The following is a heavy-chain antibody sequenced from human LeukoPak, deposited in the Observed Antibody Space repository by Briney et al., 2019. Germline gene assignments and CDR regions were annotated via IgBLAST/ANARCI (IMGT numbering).Heavy chain of an antibody. CDR2: FDPEDGET. Sequence: ASVKVSCKVSGCTLTELSMHWVRQAPGKGLEWMGGFDPEDGETIYAQKFQGRVTMTEDTSTDTAYMELSSLRSEDTAVYYCATEGAHYYGMDVWGQGTTVTVSS. V-gene: IGHV1-24*01. CDR3: ATEGAHYYGMDV. J-gene: IGHJ6*02. D-gene: IGHD3-16*01. CDR1: GCTLTELS.